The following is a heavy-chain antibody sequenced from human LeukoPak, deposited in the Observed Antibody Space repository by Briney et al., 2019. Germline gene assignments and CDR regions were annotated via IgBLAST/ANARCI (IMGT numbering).Heavy chain of an antibody. Sequence: SETLSLTCTVSGGSISSYYWSWIRQPPGKGPQWIGYIYYSGSTNYNPSLKSRVTISVDTSKNQFSLKLSSVTAADTAVYYCASNPKYSSTYYFDYWGQGTLVTVSS. CDR1: GGSISSYY. CDR3: ASNPKYSSTYYFDY. CDR2: IYYSGST. V-gene: IGHV4-59*01. J-gene: IGHJ4*02. D-gene: IGHD6-13*01.